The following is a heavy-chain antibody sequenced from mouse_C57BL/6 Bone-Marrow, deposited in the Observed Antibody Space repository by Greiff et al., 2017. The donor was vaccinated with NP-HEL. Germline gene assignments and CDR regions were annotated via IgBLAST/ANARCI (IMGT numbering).Heavy chain of an antibody. Sequence: VQLQQSGAELVRPGASVKLSCTASGFNIKDDYMHWVKQRPEQGLEWIGWIDPENGDTEYAPKFQGKATITADTSSNTAYLQLSSLTSEDTAVYYCTHVYRYYFDDWGQGTTLTVSS. CDR3: THVYRYYFDD. V-gene: IGHV14-4*01. CDR2: IDPENGDT. J-gene: IGHJ2*01. CDR1: GFNIKDDY.